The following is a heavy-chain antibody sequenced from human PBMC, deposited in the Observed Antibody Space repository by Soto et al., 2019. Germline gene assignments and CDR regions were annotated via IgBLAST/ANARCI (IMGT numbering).Heavy chain of an antibody. Sequence: PGESLKISCKGSGYSFSTYWISWVRQMPGKGLEWMGRIDPSDSYTKYSPSFQGHVTISADKSISTAYLQWSSLKASDTAMYYCAIGIYNSAVVFDYWGQGTLVTVSS. J-gene: IGHJ4*02. CDR2: IDPSDSYT. CDR1: GYSFSTYW. CDR3: AIGIYNSAVVFDY. D-gene: IGHD3-22*01. V-gene: IGHV5-10-1*01.